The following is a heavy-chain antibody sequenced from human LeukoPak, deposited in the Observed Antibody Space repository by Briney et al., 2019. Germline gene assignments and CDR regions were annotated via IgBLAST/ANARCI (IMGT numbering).Heavy chain of an antibody. J-gene: IGHJ4*02. D-gene: IGHD3-22*01. CDR1: GGTFSSYA. V-gene: IGHV1-69*05. CDR3: ARGALYDDSSAY. Sequence: SVKVSCKASGGTFSSYAISWVRQAPGQGLEWMGRIIPIFGTANYAQKFQGRVTITTDESTSTAYRELSSLRSEDTAVYYCARGALYDDSSAYWGQGTLVTVSS. CDR2: IIPIFGTA.